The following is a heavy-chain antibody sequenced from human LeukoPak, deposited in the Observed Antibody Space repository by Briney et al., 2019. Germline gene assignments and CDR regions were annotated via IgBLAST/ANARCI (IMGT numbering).Heavy chain of an antibody. J-gene: IGHJ4*02. Sequence: PVGSLTLSCAASGFTFSGYWMHWVRQGPGKGLVWVSLINRDGTSTAYADSVKGRFTISRDNAKNTLYLQMNSLRAEDTAVYYCARPRRIQLWFDYWGQGTLVTVSS. CDR3: ARPRRIQLWFDY. D-gene: IGHD5-18*01. CDR2: INRDGTST. CDR1: GFTFSGYW. V-gene: IGHV3-74*01.